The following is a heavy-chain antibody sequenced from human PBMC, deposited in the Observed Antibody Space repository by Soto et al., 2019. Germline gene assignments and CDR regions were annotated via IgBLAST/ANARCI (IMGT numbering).Heavy chain of an antibody. CDR3: GRDLGGDYGAFDS. V-gene: IGHV4-59*01. CDR2: IYSSGTT. D-gene: IGHD4-17*01. J-gene: IGHJ4*02. Sequence: PSETLSLTCTVSGASISTSYWSWIRLPPAQGLEWIGYIYSSGTTKYNPTLKSPVTISIDTSKNQFSAKLSSVTAAERAIYYCGRDLGGDYGAFDSWGQGTLVTVSS. CDR1: GASISTSY.